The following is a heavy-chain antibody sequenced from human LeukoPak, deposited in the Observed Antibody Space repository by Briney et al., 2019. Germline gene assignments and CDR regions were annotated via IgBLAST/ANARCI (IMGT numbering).Heavy chain of an antibody. CDR2: ISGFNGDT. D-gene: IGHD4-11*01. J-gene: IGHJ4*02. Sequence: GASVKVSCKASGYTFTSYGLNWVRQAPGQGLEWMGWISGFNGDTIYAQKIQGRVTITTDTSTTTAYMELRNLISDETAVYYCARDTGAVTPTDYWGLGTLVTVSS. V-gene: IGHV1-18*01. CDR3: ARDTGAVTPTDY. CDR1: GYTFTSYG.